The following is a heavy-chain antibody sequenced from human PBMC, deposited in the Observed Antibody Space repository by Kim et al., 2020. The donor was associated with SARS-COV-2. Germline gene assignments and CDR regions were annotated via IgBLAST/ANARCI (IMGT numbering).Heavy chain of an antibody. D-gene: IGHD3-16*02. V-gene: IGHV1-69*01. CDR3: ARDRSALDAFDI. Sequence: NYAQKFQGRVTITADESTSTAYMELSSLRSEDTAVYYCARDRSALDAFDIWGQGTMVTVSS. J-gene: IGHJ3*02.